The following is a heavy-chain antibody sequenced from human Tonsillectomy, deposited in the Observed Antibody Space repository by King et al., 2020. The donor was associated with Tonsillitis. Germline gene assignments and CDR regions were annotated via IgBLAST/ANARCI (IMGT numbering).Heavy chain of an antibody. Sequence: DVQLVESGGGLVQSGGSLRLSCAASGFSFSSHWIHWVRQAPGKGLVWVSRVNLDGTTTSYAASVKGRFTISRDNTKNTLYLQMNSLRAEDTALYYCARDVTLGGTGPHFDYWGQGALVTVSS. CDR2: VNLDGTTT. CDR3: ARDVTLGGTGPHFDY. V-gene: IGHV3-74*03. D-gene: IGHD1-7*01. CDR1: GFSFSSHW. J-gene: IGHJ4*02.